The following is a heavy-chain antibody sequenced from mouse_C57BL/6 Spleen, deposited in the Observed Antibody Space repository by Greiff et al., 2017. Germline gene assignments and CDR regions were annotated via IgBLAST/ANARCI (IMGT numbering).Heavy chain of an antibody. CDR1: GYTFTSYW. J-gene: IGHJ2*01. D-gene: IGHD1-1*01. CDR3: AICATVVAFDY. Sequence: VQLQQSGAELVKPGASVKVSCKASGYTFTSYWMHWVKQRPGQGLEWFGRIHPSDSDTNYNQKFKGKATLTVDKSSSTAYMQLSSLTAEDSAVSYCAICATVVAFDYWGQGATLTVSA. V-gene: IGHV1-74*01. CDR2: IHPSDSDT.